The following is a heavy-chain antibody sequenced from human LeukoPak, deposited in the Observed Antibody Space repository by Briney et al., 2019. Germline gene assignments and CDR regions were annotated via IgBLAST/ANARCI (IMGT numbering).Heavy chain of an antibody. V-gene: IGHV4-39*07. CDR1: GDSISSSSYY. D-gene: IGHD6-19*01. CDR2: IYYSGST. J-gene: IGHJ4*02. Sequence: SETLSLTCTVSGDSISSSSYYWGWIRQPPGKGLEWIGSIYYSGSTYYNPSLKSRVTISVDTSKNQFSLKLSSVTAADTAVYYCARDFGARGWFDYWGQGTLVTVSS. CDR3: ARDFGARGWFDY.